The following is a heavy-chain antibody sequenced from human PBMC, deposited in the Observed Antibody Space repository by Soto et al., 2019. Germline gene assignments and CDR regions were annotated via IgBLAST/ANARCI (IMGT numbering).Heavy chain of an antibody. CDR1: GFTFSDYY. Sequence: QVQLVESGGGLVKPGGSLRLSCEVSGFTFSDYYMSWIRQAPGKGLEWVSYISRRSTNIYYAESVKGRFTISRDNAKKSLYLQMNFLRADDTAVYYCAREGRGSYTFDYWGQGTLVTVSS. CDR3: AREGRGSYTFDY. CDR2: ISRRSTNI. D-gene: IGHD1-26*01. J-gene: IGHJ4*02. V-gene: IGHV3-11*01.